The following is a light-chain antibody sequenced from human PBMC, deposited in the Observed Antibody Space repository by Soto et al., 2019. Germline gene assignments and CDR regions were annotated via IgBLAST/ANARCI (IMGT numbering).Light chain of an antibody. J-gene: IGLJ3*02. CDR2: LEGRGSY. V-gene: IGLV4-60*02. CDR1: SGHSSYI. CDR3: ETWDSNTRV. Sequence: PVLTQSSSASASLGSSVKLTCTLSSGHSSYIIAWHQQQPGKAPRYLMKLEGRGSYNKGSGVPDRFSGSSSVADRYLTISNLQFEDEADYYCETWDSNTRVFGGGTKLTVL.